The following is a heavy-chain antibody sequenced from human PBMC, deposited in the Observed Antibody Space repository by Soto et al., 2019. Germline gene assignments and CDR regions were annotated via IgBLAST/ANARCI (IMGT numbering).Heavy chain of an antibody. CDR2: INIDGSTT. J-gene: IGHJ4*02. D-gene: IGHD3-16*01. V-gene: IGHV3-74*01. CDR3: ARGGRGGFDY. Sequence: EVHLVESGGGLVQPGGSLRLSCAASGFTFSSYWMRWVRQAPGRGLVWVSRINIDGSTTNYADSVKGRFTISRDNAKNTVDLQMNSLRVDDTAVYYCARGGRGGFDYWGQGTLVTVSS. CDR1: GFTFSSYW.